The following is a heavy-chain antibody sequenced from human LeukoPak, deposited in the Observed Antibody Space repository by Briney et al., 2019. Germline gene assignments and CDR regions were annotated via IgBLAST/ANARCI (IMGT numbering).Heavy chain of an antibody. Sequence: GGSLRLSCAASVFTFSSYTKHSGREGPGKGLGRGAVISYDGSNKYYADSVKGRFTISRDNSKNTLYLQMNSLRAEDTAVYYCARDPRWLQLGYFDYWGQRALVTVSS. CDR3: ARDPRWLQLGYFDY. CDR2: ISYDGSNK. D-gene: IGHD5-24*01. V-gene: IGHV3-30*04. J-gene: IGHJ4*02. CDR1: VFTFSSYT.